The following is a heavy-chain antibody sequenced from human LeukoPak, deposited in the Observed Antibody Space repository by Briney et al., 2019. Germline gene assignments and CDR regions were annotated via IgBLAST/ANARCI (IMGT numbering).Heavy chain of an antibody. CDR1: RGTFSNYA. V-gene: IGHV1-69*10. Sequence: VKVSCKASRGTFSNYAFSWVRQAPGQGLEWVGSIFHILGIANYAQKLQGRVTITADKSTSTAYMELSSLITEDTAVYNYWKFGGYGERGDDYWGQETLVTVSS. CDR2: IFHILGIA. CDR3: WKFGGYGERGDDY. J-gene: IGHJ4*02. D-gene: IGHD2-15*01.